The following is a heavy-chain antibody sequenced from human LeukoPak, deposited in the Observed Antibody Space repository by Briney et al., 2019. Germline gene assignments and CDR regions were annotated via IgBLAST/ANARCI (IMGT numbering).Heavy chain of an antibody. CDR3: ARARGKNWFDP. CDR1: GYTFTSYD. CDR2: MDPNSGNT. J-gene: IGHJ5*02. V-gene: IGHV1-8*01. D-gene: IGHD3-10*01. Sequence: AASVKVSCKASGYTFTSYDINWVRQATGQVLEWMGWMDPNSGNTGYAQKFKGRVTMTRNTSISTAYMELSSLRSEDTAVYYCARARGKNWFDPWGQGTLVTVSS.